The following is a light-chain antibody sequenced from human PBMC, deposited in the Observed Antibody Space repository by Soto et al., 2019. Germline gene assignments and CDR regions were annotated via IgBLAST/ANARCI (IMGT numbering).Light chain of an antibody. V-gene: IGKV1-33*01. Sequence: DIQMTQSPSSLSASVGDRVTITCQASQDIKNYLNWYQQKSGKAPKLLIYDASDLETGVPSRFSGSGSGTDFTLTISSLQAEDFATYYCQQVKSFLPLTFGGGTKVDIK. CDR2: DAS. CDR3: QQVKSFLPLT. J-gene: IGKJ4*01. CDR1: QDIKNY.